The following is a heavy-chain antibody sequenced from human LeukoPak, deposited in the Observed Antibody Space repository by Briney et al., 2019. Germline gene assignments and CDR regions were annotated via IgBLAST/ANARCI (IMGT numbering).Heavy chain of an antibody. Sequence: SETLSLTCTVSGGSISSYYWSWIRQPPGKGLEWIGYIYYSGSTNYNPSLKSRVTISVDTSKNQFSLNLSSVTAADTAVYYCARLGRDYDILTGYYHPPLWGQGTLVTVSS. V-gene: IGHV4-59*08. D-gene: IGHD3-9*01. CDR1: GGSISSYY. CDR3: ARLGRDYDILTGYYHPPL. J-gene: IGHJ4*02. CDR2: IYYSGST.